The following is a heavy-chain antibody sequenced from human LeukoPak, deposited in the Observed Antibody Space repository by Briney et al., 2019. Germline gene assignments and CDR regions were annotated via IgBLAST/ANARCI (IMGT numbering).Heavy chain of an antibody. D-gene: IGHD3-10*01. Sequence: PGGSLRLSCAASGFTVSSNYMSWVRQAPGKGLEWVSVIYSGGSTYYADSVKGRFTISRDNSKNTLYLQMNSLRAEDTAVYYCAKDPDYYGSGSADYWGQGTLVTVSS. CDR2: IYSGGST. V-gene: IGHV3-53*01. CDR1: GFTVSSNY. CDR3: AKDPDYYGSGSADY. J-gene: IGHJ4*02.